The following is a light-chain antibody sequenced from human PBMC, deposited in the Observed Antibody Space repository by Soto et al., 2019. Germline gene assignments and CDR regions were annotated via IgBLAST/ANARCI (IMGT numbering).Light chain of an antibody. CDR2: EVS. J-gene: IGLJ1*01. CDR1: SSDVGGYNY. V-gene: IGLV2-14*01. CDR3: SSYTSSSIDYV. Sequence: QSALTQPASVSGSPGQSITISCTGTSSDVGGYNYVSWYQQHPGKAPKLMIYEVSNRPSGVSNRFSGYKSGNTASLTISGLQAEDEADYCSSYTSSSIDYVFGTGTKVTVL.